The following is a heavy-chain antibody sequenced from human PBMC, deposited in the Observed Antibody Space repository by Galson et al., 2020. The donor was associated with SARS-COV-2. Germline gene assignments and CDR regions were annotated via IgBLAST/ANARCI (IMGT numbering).Heavy chain of an antibody. CDR1: GFPFSNHG. CDR2: QSYDGSNK. D-gene: IGHD1-26*01. V-gene: IGHV3-30*03. Sequence: GESLKIPCATPGFPFSNHGKQRVRPAPGKGLGWVADQSYDGSNKYYADSVKGRFTISRDNSKNTLYLQMNSLRAEDTAVYYCARPRSGSYLYWFDPGGQGTLVTVSS. CDR3: ARPRSGSYLYWFDP. J-gene: IGHJ5*02.